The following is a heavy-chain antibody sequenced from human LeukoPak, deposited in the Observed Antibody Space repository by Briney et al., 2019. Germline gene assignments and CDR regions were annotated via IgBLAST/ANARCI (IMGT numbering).Heavy chain of an antibody. V-gene: IGHV1-69*04. J-gene: IGHJ6*02. CDR2: IIPIFGIA. CDR3: ARIYDYYYGMDV. D-gene: IGHD3-16*01. Sequence: SVKVSCKASGGTFSSYAISWVRQAPGQGLEWMGRIIPIFGIANYAQKFQGRVTITADKSTSTAYMELSSLRSEDTAVYHCARIYDYYYGMDVWGQGTTVTVSS. CDR1: GGTFSSYA.